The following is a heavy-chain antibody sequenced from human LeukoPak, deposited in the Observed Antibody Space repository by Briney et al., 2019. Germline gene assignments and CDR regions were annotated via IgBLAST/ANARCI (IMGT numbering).Heavy chain of an antibody. CDR1: GFTFDDYA. Sequence: PGGSLRLSCAASGFTFDDYAMHWVRQVPGKGLEWVSLISANGDIRDYGDSVKGRFTISRDNFKNSLYLQMNSLRNEDTALYYCVKDMIGLRDWFDSWGQGTLVTVSS. CDR2: ISANGDIR. J-gene: IGHJ5*01. CDR3: VKDMIGLRDWFDS. D-gene: IGHD3-16*01. V-gene: IGHV3-43*02.